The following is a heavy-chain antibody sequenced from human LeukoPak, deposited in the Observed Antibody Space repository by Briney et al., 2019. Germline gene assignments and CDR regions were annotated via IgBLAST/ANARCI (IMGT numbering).Heavy chain of an antibody. Sequence: ASVKVSCKASGYTFTSYGISWVRQAPGQGIEWMGWIRAYNGNTNYAQKLQGRVTMTTDTSTSTAYMELRSLRSDDTAVYYCARYTPNTSRIEAAEGFDYWGQGTLVTVSS. V-gene: IGHV1-18*01. D-gene: IGHD6-13*01. J-gene: IGHJ4*02. CDR1: GYTFTSYG. CDR3: ARYTPNTSRIEAAEGFDY. CDR2: IRAYNGNT.